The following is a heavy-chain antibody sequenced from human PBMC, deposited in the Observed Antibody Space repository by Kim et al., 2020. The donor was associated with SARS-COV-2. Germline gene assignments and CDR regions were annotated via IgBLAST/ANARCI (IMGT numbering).Heavy chain of an antibody. CDR1: GYSFTSYW. CDR3: ARHIKGYYDESGGMDV. J-gene: IGHJ6*02. V-gene: IGHV5-10-1*01. D-gene: IGHD3-3*01. Sequence: GESLKISCKGSGYSFTSYWISWVRQMPGKGLEWMGRIDPSDSYTNYSPSFQGHVTISADKSISTAYLQWSSLKASDTAMYYCARHIKGYYDESGGMDVWGQGTTVTVSS. CDR2: IDPSDSYT.